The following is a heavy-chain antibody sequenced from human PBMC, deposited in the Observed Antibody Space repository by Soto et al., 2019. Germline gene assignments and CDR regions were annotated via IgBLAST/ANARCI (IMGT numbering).Heavy chain of an antibody. D-gene: IGHD6-19*01. CDR2: IFYSGST. V-gene: IGHV4-59*11. CDR1: GGSISGHY. Sequence: SETLSLTCTVSGGSISGHYWIWIRQPPGKGLEWIGYIFYSGSTNYNPSLKSRVTISVDTTKNQFSLKLSSVTAADTAVYYCARVGSSGWAPDYWGQGTLVTVSS. J-gene: IGHJ4*02. CDR3: ARVGSSGWAPDY.